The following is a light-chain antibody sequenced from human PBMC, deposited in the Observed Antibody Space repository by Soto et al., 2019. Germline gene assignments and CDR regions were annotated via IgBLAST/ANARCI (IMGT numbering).Light chain of an antibody. V-gene: IGKV3-20*01. CDR2: GAS. CDR1: QSVSNNY. J-gene: IGKJ1*01. Sequence: ETVFTQSPRTLSMSPGERATLNCRASQSVSNNYLAWYQQKPGQAPRLLIYGASNRATGIPDRFSGSGSGTEFTLTISSLQPEDFATYYCLQHNNYPLTFGQGTKVDI. CDR3: LQHNNYPLT.